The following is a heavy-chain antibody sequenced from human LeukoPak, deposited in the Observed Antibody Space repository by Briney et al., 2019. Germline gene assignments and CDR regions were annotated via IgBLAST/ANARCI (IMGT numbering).Heavy chain of an antibody. CDR2: IKQDGSEK. V-gene: IGHV3-7*04. D-gene: IGHD3-3*01. CDR3: ARVFGVVIAYYFDY. J-gene: IGHJ4*02. CDR1: GFTFSSYW. Sequence: PGGSLRLSCAASGFTFSSYWMSWVRQAPGKGLEWVANIKQDGSEKYYVDSVKGRFTISRDNAKNSLYLQMNSLRAEDTAVYYCARVFGVVIAYYFDYWGQGTLVTVSS.